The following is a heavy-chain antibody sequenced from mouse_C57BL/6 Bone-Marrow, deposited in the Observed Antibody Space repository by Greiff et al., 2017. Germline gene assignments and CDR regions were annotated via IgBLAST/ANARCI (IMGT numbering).Heavy chain of an antibody. Sequence: QVQLKQPGAELVKPGASVKMSCKASGYTFTSYWITWVKQRPGQGLEWIGDIYPGSGSTNYNEKFKSKATLTVDTSSSTAYMQLSSLTSEDSAVYYCARKIGYGSSYCYFDVWGTGTTVTVSS. CDR2: IYPGSGST. CDR3: ARKIGYGSSYCYFDV. V-gene: IGHV1-55*01. D-gene: IGHD1-1*01. J-gene: IGHJ1*03. CDR1: GYTFTSYW.